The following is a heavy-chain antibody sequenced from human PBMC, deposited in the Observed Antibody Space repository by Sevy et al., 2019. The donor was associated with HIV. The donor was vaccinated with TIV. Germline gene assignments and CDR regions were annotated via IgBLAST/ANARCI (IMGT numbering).Heavy chain of an antibody. CDR2: IHSDGTSQ. Sequence: GGSLRLSCVASGFTFSNYGMHWVRQAPGKGLEWVAFIHSDGTSQYYRDSVKGRFTISRDNVKKTLYLQMNSLRPEDTAMYFCSSRDYGDSIDYWGQGTPVTVSS. J-gene: IGHJ4*02. CDR3: SSRDYGDSIDY. CDR1: GFTFSNYG. D-gene: IGHD4-17*01. V-gene: IGHV3-30*02.